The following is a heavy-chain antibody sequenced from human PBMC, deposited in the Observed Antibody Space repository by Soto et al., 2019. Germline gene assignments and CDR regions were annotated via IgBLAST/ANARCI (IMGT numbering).Heavy chain of an antibody. CDR3: LTKKDVLTGYLDY. J-gene: IGHJ4*02. D-gene: IGHD3-9*01. V-gene: IGHV3-11*01. Sequence: PVGSLRLSCAASGFTFRDFQMSWIRQAPGKGLEWISYISQSGNVIYYADSVKGRFTISRDDAKKSLYLEMNSLRAEDTAIYYCLTKKDVLTGYLDYCGQGTQVTVSS. CDR2: ISQSGNVI. CDR1: GFTFRDFQ.